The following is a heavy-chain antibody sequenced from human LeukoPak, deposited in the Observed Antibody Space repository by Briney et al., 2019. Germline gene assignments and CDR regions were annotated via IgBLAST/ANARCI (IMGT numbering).Heavy chain of an antibody. J-gene: IGHJ5*02. Sequence: SVKVSCTASGGTFSSYAISWVRQAPGQGLEWMGGIIPIFGTANYAQNFQGRVTITADKSTSTAYMELSSLRSEDTAVYYCARVGGVVVADKPNWFDPWGQGTLVTVSS. CDR3: ARVGGVVVADKPNWFDP. CDR1: GGTFSSYA. CDR2: IIPIFGTA. D-gene: IGHD2-15*01. V-gene: IGHV1-69*06.